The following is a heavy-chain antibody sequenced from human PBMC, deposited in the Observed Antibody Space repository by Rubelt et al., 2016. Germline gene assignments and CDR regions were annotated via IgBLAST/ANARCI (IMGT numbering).Heavy chain of an antibody. CDR2: IYYSGST. J-gene: IGHJ5*02. D-gene: IGHD3-22*01. CDR3: ASGYDSSGYYYPDRKENWFDP. CDR1: GGSISSSSYY. V-gene: IGHV4-39*01. Sequence: QLQLQESGPGLVKPSETLSLTCTVSGGSISSSSYYWGWIRQPPGKGLEWIGSIYYSGSTYYNPSLKSRVTISVDTSKNQFSLKLSSVTAADTAVYYWASGYDSSGYYYPDRKENWFDPWGQGTLVTVSS.